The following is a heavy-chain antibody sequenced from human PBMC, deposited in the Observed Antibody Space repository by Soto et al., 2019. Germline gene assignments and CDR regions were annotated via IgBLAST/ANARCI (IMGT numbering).Heavy chain of an antibody. CDR3: ARAGQYSTASPFDY. J-gene: IGHJ4*02. V-gene: IGHV3-53*01. CDR1: GFTVSSNY. D-gene: IGHD6-6*01. CDR2: IYSGGST. Sequence: EVQLVESGGGLIQPGGSLRLSCAASGFTVSSNYMSWVRQAPGKGLEWVSVIYSGGSTYYADSVKGRFTISRDNSKNTLYLQMNSLRAEDTAVYYCARAGQYSTASPFDYLGQGTLVTVSS.